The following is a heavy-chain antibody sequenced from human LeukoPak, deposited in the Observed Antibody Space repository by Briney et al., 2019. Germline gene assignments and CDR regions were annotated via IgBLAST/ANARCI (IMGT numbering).Heavy chain of an antibody. CDR1: CYSFTTYW. CDR3: ARQGRVGATRSSFDY. CDR2: IYPGDSDT. J-gene: IGHJ4*02. Sequence: GESLQISCKGSCYSFTTYWIGWVRRMPGKGLGWMGIIYPGDSDTRYSPSFQGQVTISADKSISTAYLQWSSLKASDTAMYYCARQGRVGATRSSFDYWGQGTLVTGSS. V-gene: IGHV5-51*01. D-gene: IGHD1-26*01.